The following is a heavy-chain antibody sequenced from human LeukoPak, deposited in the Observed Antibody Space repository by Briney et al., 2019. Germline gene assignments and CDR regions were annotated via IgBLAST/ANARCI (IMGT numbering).Heavy chain of an antibody. J-gene: IGHJ4*02. CDR3: AKDLNYYDSSGDYFDY. CDR1: GFAVSSNY. CDR2: IHTGGNT. Sequence: GGSLRLSCTASGFAVSSNYINWVRQAPGKGLEWVSVIHTGGNTYYADSVKGRFTISRDNSKNTVYLQMNSLRAEDTAVYYCAKDLNYYDSSGDYFDYWGQGTLVTVSS. D-gene: IGHD3-22*01. V-gene: IGHV3-53*01.